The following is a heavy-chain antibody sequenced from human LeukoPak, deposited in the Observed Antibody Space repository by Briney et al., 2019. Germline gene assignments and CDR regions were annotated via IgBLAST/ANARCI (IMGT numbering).Heavy chain of an antibody. CDR3: AKDYRDGYTSYYFDY. CDR1: GFTFSSYG. CDR2: ISYDGSNK. Sequence: GGSLRLSCAASGFTFSSYGMHWVRQAPGKGLEWVAVISYDGSNKYHADSVKGRFTFSRDNSKNTLYLQMNSLRAEDTAVYYCAKDYRDGYTSYYFDYWGQGTLVTVSS. V-gene: IGHV3-30*18. D-gene: IGHD5-24*01. J-gene: IGHJ4*02.